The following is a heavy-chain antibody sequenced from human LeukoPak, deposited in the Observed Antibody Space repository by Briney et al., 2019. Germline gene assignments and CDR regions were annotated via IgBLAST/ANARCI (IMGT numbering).Heavy chain of an antibody. Sequence: SVKVSCKTIGGRFKSYGFSWVRQAPGQGLEWMGGIIPVFDRPNYAQKFEGRVTITADKSTNTTYMEITSLTSDDTAVYYCARDAQWELRAFDVWGRGPWSSSLQ. V-gene: IGHV1-69*06. D-gene: IGHD4-23*01. CDR1: GGRFKSYG. CDR2: IIPVFDRP. CDR3: ARDAQWELRAFDV. J-gene: IGHJ3*01.